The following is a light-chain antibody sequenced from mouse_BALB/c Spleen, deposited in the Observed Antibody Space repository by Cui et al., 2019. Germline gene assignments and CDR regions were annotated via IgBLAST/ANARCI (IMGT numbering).Light chain of an antibody. CDR3: QQWSSYPWT. CDR1: SSVSY. V-gene: IGKV4-80*01. Sequence: QIVLTQSPAIMSASIGEEITLTCSASSSVSYMHWYQQKSGTSPKLVIYSTSNLASGVPSRFSGSGSGTFYSLTISGVEAEDAADYYCQQWSSYPWTFGGGTKLEIK. CDR2: STS. J-gene: IGKJ1*01.